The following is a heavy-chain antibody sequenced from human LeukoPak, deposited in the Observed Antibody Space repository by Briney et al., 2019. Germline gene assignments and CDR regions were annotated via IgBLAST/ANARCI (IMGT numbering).Heavy chain of an antibody. CDR1: GFTFSSYA. D-gene: IGHD2-2*01. V-gene: IGHV3-23*01. J-gene: IGHJ4*02. CDR2: IRGSGGST. Sequence: PGGSLRLSCAASGFTFSSYAMSWVRQASGKGLEWVSAIRGSGGSTYYADSVNGRVTISRHNSRNTLYLKMPSLRDEDTAVYYCAKERGGEPGYCSSTSCYAYYFDYWGQGTLVTVSS. CDR3: AKERGGEPGYCSSTSCYAYYFDY.